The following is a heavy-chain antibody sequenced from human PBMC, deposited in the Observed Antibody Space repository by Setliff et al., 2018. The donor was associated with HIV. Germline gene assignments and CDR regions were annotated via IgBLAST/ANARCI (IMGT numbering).Heavy chain of an antibody. Sequence: SVKVSCKASGGTFSTHAINWVRQAPGQGLEWMGGIIPIFGTTHYAQKFQGRVTITTDESTNTAYMELGSLRSEDTAVYYCARDHRNCGGDCGDGWYYYYYGMDVWGQGTTVTVSS. D-gene: IGHD2-21*02. CDR3: ARDHRNCGGDCGDGWYYYYYGMDV. CDR1: GGTFSTHA. J-gene: IGHJ6*02. V-gene: IGHV1-69*05. CDR2: IIPIFGTT.